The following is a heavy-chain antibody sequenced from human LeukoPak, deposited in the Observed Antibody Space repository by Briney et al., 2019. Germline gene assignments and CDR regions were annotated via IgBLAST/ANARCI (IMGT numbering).Heavy chain of an antibody. V-gene: IGHV1-2*02. CDR2: INPNSGGT. CDR3: ARVDIVATNHQDFDY. J-gene: IGHJ4*02. Sequence: ASVKVSCKASGYTFTAYYMHWVRQAPGQGLEWMGWINPNSGGTNYAQKFQGRVTVTRDTSISTAYMELRRLRSDDTAVYYCARVDIVATNHQDFDYWGQGTLVTVSS. D-gene: IGHD5-12*01. CDR1: GYTFTAYY.